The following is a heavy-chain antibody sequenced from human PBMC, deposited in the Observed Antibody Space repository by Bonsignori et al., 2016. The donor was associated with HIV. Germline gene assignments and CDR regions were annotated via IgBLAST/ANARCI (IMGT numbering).Heavy chain of an antibody. Sequence: WIRQPPGKGLEWVSRIGATGENTVYADSVKGRFTISRDNSKNTVYLQMNSLRAEDTAIYYCAKDLGYCTTTWCAEDFDSWGQGTLVTVSS. D-gene: IGHD2-8*01. V-gene: IGHV3-23*01. CDR2: IGATGENT. CDR3: AKDLGYCTTTWCAEDFDS. J-gene: IGHJ4*02.